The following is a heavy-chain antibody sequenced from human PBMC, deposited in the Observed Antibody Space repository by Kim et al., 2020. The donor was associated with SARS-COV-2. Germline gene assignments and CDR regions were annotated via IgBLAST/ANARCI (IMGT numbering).Heavy chain of an antibody. CDR1: GDSIRNYY. CDR3: ARHVTILSRMDV. CDR2: IYYSGSK. V-gene: IGHV4-59*08. Sequence: SETLSLTCTVSGDSIRNYYWSWIRQPPGKGLEWIGYIYYSGSKNYNPSLKSRVTISVDTSKHQFSLKLSSVTAADTAEYYCARHVTILSRMDVWGQGTTVTVSS. J-gene: IGHJ6*02. D-gene: IGHD3-3*01.